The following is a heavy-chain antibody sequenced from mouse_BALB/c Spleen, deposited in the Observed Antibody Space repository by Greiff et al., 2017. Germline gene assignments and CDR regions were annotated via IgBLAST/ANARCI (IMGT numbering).Heavy chain of an antibody. CDR1: GFTFSSFG. J-gene: IGHJ2*01. CDR3: KTGGGDY. Sequence: EVMLVESGGGLVQPGGSRKLSCAASGFTFSSFGMHWVRQAPEKGLEWVAYISSGSSTIYYADTVKGRFTISRDNPKNTLFLQMTSLRSEDTAMDYCKTGGGDYWGQGTTLTVSS. D-gene: IGHD4-1*01. CDR2: ISSGSSTI. V-gene: IGHV5-17*02.